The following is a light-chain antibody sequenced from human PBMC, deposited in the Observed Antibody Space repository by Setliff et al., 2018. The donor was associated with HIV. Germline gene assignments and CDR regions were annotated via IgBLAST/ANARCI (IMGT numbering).Light chain of an antibody. CDR1: SSDVGGYNY. CDR2: DVT. Sequence: QSALTQPASVSGSPGQSITISCTGTSSDVGGYNYVSWYQQHPGKAPKLIIYDVTNRPSGVSNRFSGSKSGNTASLTISGLQAEDEADYYCSSYTSSCSGVFGTGTKVTVL. CDR3: SSYTSSCSGV. J-gene: IGLJ1*01. V-gene: IGLV2-14*03.